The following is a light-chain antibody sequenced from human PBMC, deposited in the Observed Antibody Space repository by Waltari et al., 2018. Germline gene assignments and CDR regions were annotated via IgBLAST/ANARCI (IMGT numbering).Light chain of an antibody. CDR1: ENVRTA. Sequence: EIVLTQSPGTLSLSPGERATLSCRASENVRTALAWYQQKPGQAPRLLIFGASNSAIGIPDRFSGGGSGTDFSLTISRLEPEDFAVYFCQHYVRLPVAFGQGTKVDIK. CDR2: GAS. J-gene: IGKJ1*01. CDR3: QHYVRLPVA. V-gene: IGKV3-20*01.